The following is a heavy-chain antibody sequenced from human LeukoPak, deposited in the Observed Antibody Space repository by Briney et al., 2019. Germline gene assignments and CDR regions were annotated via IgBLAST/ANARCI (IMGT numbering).Heavy chain of an antibody. CDR1: GYTFSGYY. V-gene: IGHV1-2*02. CDR2: INPNSGGT. Sequence: ASVKVSCKASGYTFSGYYMHWVRQAPGQGLEWMGWINPNSGGTNYAQKFQGRVTMTRDTSISTAYMELSRLRSDDTAVYYCARGIGLGSCYNPSDYWGQGTLVTVSS. J-gene: IGHJ4*02. D-gene: IGHD3-10*01. CDR3: ARGIGLGSCYNPSDY.